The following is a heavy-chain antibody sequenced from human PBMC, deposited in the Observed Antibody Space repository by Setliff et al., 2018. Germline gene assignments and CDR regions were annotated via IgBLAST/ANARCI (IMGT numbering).Heavy chain of an antibody. CDR2: FRDKASGYTT. V-gene: IGHV3-72*01. D-gene: IGHD2-2*01. CDR1: GFSLSDHY. CDR3: TRTPCSSSRCLSQLDY. J-gene: IGHJ4*02. Sequence: GSLRLSCAASGFSLSDHYVDWVRQAPGKGLEWVGRFRDKASGYTTEYAASVKGRLTITRDDTKNSRDLQMSSLKTEDTAVYYCTRTPCSSSRCLSQLDYWSQGALVTVSS.